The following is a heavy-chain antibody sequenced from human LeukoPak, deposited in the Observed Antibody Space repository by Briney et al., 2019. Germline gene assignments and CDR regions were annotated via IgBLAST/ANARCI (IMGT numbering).Heavy chain of an antibody. V-gene: IGHV4-34*01. CDR1: GGSFSGYY. J-gene: IGHJ5*02. CDR3: ARTDYSSSNWFDP. D-gene: IGHD6-13*01. CDR2: INHSGST. Sequence: SEALSLTRAVYGGSFSGYYWSWIRQPPGKGLEWIGEINHSGSTNYNPSLKSRVTISVDTSKNQFSLKLSSVTAADTAVYYCARTDYSSSNWFDPWGQGTLVTVSS.